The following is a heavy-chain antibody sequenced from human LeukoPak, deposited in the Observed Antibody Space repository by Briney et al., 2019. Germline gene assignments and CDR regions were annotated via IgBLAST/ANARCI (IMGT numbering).Heavy chain of an antibody. CDR2: IKHGASEK. D-gene: IGHD3-10*01. Sequence: PGGSLRLSCAALGFTFSSYWMSWVRQAPGKGLEWVANIKHGASEKYYVDSVEGRFTISRDDAKNSLYLEMNSLRVEDTAVYYCARGYGSGSYTPTKNWGQGVLVTVSS. CDR1: GFTFSSYW. V-gene: IGHV3-7*04. CDR3: ARGYGSGSYTPTKN. J-gene: IGHJ4*02.